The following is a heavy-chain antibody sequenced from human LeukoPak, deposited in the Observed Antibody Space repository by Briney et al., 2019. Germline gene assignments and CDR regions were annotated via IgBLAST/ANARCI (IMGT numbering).Heavy chain of an antibody. CDR2: IKQDGSEK. Sequence: GGSLRLSCAASGFTFSSYWMSWVRQAPGKGLEWVANIKQDGSEKYYVDSVKGRFTISRDNAKNSLYLQMNSLRAEDTAVYYCASNGWELRHYYYYMDVWGKGTTVTISS. D-gene: IGHD1-26*01. CDR3: ASNGWELRHYYYYMDV. CDR1: GFTFSSYW. V-gene: IGHV3-7*01. J-gene: IGHJ6*03.